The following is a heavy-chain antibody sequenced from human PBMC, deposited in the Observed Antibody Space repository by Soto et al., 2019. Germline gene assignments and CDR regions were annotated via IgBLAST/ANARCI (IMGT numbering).Heavy chain of an antibody. Sequence: GASLKVSCKASGYSFNGYYMHWVRQAPGQGLEWMGWINPNSGGTNYARKFQGWVTMTRDTSISTAYMELSRLRSDDTAVYYCARAGNWNYGGRGAFDIWGQGTMVTVSS. CDR3: ARAGNWNYGGRGAFDI. J-gene: IGHJ3*02. CDR2: INPNSGGT. V-gene: IGHV1-2*04. D-gene: IGHD1-7*01. CDR1: GYSFNGYY.